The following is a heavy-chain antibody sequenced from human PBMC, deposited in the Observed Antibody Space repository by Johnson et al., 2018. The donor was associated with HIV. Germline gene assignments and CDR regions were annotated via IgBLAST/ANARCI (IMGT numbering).Heavy chain of an antibody. J-gene: IGHJ3*02. CDR3: AKVRRGSSYGDAFDI. CDR1: GFTFSSYG. D-gene: IGHD1-26*01. V-gene: IGHV3-20*04. Sequence: EVQLVESGGGVVQPGRSLRLSCAASGFTFSSYGMHWVRQVPGKGLEWVSGINWSGGGTTYADSVKGRFTVSSDNAKNSLYLQMNSLRAEDTALYYCAKVRRGSSYGDAFDIWGQGTMVTVSS. CDR2: INWSGGGT.